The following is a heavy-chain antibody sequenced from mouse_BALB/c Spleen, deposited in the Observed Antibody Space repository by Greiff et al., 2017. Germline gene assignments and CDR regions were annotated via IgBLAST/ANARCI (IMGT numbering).Heavy chain of an antibody. Sequence: VKLVESGPGLVAPSQSLSITCTVSGFSLTSYGVHWVRQPPGKGLEWLGVIWAGGSTNYNSALMSRLSISKDNSKSQVFLKMNSLQTDDTAMYYCARDERGPKIFFAYWGQGTLVTVSA. CDR2: IWAGGST. CDR3: ARDERGPKIFFAY. J-gene: IGHJ3*01. CDR1: GFSLTSYG. V-gene: IGHV2-9*02.